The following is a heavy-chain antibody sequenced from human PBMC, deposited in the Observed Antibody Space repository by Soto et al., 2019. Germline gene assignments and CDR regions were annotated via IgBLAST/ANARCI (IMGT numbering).Heavy chain of an antibody. D-gene: IGHD2-21*02. V-gene: IGHV1-3*01. Sequence: QVQLVQSGAEVKKPGASVKVSCKASGYTFTSYAMHWVRQAPGQRLEWMGWINAGNGNTKYSQKCQGRVTITRDTSESTAYMALSSLRSEDTAVYYCASEYCGGDCYSAARYGMDVWGQGTTVTVSS. CDR2: INAGNGNT. J-gene: IGHJ6*02. CDR1: GYTFTSYA. CDR3: ASEYCGGDCYSAARYGMDV.